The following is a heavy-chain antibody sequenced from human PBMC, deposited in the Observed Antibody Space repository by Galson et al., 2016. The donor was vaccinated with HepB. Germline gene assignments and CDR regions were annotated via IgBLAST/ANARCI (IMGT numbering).Heavy chain of an antibody. CDR1: GFPFSRYW. D-gene: IGHD4-17*01. J-gene: IGHJ6*01. CDR3: VREDYGDDPVYYYYYGMDV. CDR2: INSDGSST. V-gene: IGHV3-74*01. Sequence: SLRLSCAASGFPFSRYWMHWVRQGPGKGLVWVSRINSDGSSTIYADSVRGRFTISRDNAKNMLYLEMNSLRAEDTALYYCVREDYGDDPVYYYYYGMDVWGQGTT.